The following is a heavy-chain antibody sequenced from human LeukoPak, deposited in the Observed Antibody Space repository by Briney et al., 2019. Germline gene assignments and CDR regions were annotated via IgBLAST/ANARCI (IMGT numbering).Heavy chain of an antibody. J-gene: IGHJ4*02. CDR2: IYYSGST. V-gene: IGHV4-39*01. CDR3: ANVVAAAGSYYFAY. CDR1: GGSISSSSYY. D-gene: IGHD6-13*01. Sequence: PSETLSLTCTVSGGSISSSSYYWGWIRQPPGKGLEWIGSIYYSGSTYYNPSLKSRVTISVDTSKNQFSLKLSSVTAADTAVYYCANVVAAAGSYYFAYWGQGTLVTVSS.